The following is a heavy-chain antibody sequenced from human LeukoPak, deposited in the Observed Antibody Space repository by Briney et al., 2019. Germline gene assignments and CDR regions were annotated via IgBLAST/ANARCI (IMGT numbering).Heavy chain of an antibody. V-gene: IGHV4-59*01. D-gene: IGHD3-10*01. CDR2: IYYSGST. Sequence: PSETLSLTCTVSGGSISSYYWSWIRQPPGKGLEWIGYIYYSGSTNYNPSLKSRVTISVDTSKNQFSLKLSSVTAAGTAVYYCARLTYYYGSGSYYNVIPGRFDPWGQGTLVTVSS. CDR3: ARLTYYYGSGSYYNVIPGRFDP. CDR1: GGSISSYY. J-gene: IGHJ5*02.